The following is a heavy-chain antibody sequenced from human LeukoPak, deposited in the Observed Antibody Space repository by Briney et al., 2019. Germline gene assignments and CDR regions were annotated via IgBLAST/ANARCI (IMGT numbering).Heavy chain of an antibody. D-gene: IGHD5-12*01. J-gene: IGHJ4*02. CDR2: IYYSGST. CDR3: ARAGYSGYDYFLDY. Sequence: SETLSLTCTVSGGSISSSSYYWSWIRQPPGKGLEWIGYIYYSGSTYYNPSLKSRVTISVDTSKNQFSLKLSSVTAADTAVYYCARAGYSGYDYFLDYWGQGTLVTVSS. V-gene: IGHV4-30-4*01. CDR1: GGSISSSSYY.